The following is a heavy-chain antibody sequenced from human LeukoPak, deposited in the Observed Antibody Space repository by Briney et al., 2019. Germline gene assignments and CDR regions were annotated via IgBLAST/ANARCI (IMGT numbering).Heavy chain of an antibody. V-gene: IGHV3-30*18. D-gene: IGHD5-24*01. CDR3: AKPAKRWLQVWDLYYFDY. Sequence: GRSLRLSCAASGFTFSSYGMHWVRQAPGKGLEWVAVISYGGSNKYYADSVKGRFTISRDNSKNTLYLQMNSLRAEDTAVYYCAKPAKRWLQVWDLYYFDYWGQGTLVTVSS. CDR1: GFTFSSYG. J-gene: IGHJ4*02. CDR2: ISYGGSNK.